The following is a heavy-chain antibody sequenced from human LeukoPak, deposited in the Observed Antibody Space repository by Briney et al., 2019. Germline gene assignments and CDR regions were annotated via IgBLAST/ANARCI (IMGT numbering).Heavy chain of an antibody. Sequence: ASVKVSCKASGDAFNSHTINWVRQAPGQGLEWMGWISAYNGNTNYAQKLQGRVTMTTDTSTATAYMELRSLRSDDTAVYYCARGGNYFRFDPWGQGTLVTVSS. CDR3: ARGGNYFRFDP. CDR2: ISAYNGNT. CDR1: GDAFNSHT. V-gene: IGHV1-18*01. J-gene: IGHJ5*02. D-gene: IGHD1-26*01.